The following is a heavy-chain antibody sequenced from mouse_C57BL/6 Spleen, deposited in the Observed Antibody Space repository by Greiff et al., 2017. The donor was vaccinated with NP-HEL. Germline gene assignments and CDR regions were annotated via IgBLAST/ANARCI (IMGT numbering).Heavy chain of an antibody. D-gene: IGHD2-3*01. CDR2: IDPSDSYT. J-gene: IGHJ2*01. Sequence: QVQLQQPGAELVMPGASVKLSCKASGYTFTSYWMHWVKQRPGQGLEWIGEIDPSDSYTNYNQKFKGKSTLTVDKSSSTAYMQLSSLTSEDSAVYYGARRGNDGYYPYFDYWGQGTTLTVSS. CDR3: ARRGNDGYYPYFDY. V-gene: IGHV1-69*01. CDR1: GYTFTSYW.